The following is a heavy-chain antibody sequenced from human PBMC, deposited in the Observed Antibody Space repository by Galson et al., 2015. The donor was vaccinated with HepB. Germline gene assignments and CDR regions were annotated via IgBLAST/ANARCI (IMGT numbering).Heavy chain of an antibody. CDR3: ERQGPNLHWYFRD. Sequence: SETLCLTCTVSGDSLTHSNYYWGWIRQPPGMSVEWIASIHSTGNTYYKSSLKSRVTISADTSKNHCFLTLSPATAAATAVYYCERQGPNLHWYFRDWGQGTLVTASS. CDR2: IHSTGNT. D-gene: IGHD6-13*01. J-gene: IGHJ1*01. CDR1: GDSLTHSNYY. V-gene: IGHV4-39*01.